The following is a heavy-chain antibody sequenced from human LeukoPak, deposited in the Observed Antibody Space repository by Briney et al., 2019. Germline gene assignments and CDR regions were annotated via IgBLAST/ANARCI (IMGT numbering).Heavy chain of an antibody. CDR2: IYYNGNT. CDR3: VRGNYDDRGYSNAFDI. J-gene: IGHJ3*02. CDR1: GASISSAY. D-gene: IGHD3-22*01. Sequence: SETLSLTCTVSGASISSAYWSWIRQPPGKRLAWIGYIYYNGNTNSNPSLKSRVTISADTSKNQFSLNLSSVTAADTAVYYCVRGNYDDRGYSNAFDIWGQGAMVTVSS. V-gene: IGHV4-59*01.